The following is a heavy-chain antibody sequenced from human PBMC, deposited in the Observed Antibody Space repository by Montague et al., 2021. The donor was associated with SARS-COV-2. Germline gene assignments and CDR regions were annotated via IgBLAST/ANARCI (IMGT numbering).Heavy chain of an antibody. J-gene: IGHJ4*02. CDR3: ARGRYSSSWYGTKYYFDY. V-gene: IGHV4-34*01. Sequence: SETLSLTCAVYGGSFSGYYWSRIRPPPGKGLEWIGEITHSGSTNYNPSITSRVTISLHTSTSLFSLKLSSVTAADTAVYYCARGRYSSSWYGTKYYFDYWDKGSLVTVAS. CDR1: GGSFSGYY. CDR2: ITHSGST. D-gene: IGHD6-13*01.